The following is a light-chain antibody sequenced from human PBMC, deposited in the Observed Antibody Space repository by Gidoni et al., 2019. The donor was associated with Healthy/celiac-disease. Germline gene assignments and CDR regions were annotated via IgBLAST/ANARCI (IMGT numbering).Light chain of an antibody. Sequence: EIVLTQSPSTLFLSPGERATLSCRASQSVSSYLAWYQQKPGQAPRFLIYDASNRATGIPARFSGSGSGTDFTLTISSLEPEDFAVYYCQQRSNWPPSITFGQGTRLEIK. CDR2: DAS. CDR3: QQRSNWPPSIT. J-gene: IGKJ5*01. V-gene: IGKV3-11*01. CDR1: QSVSSY.